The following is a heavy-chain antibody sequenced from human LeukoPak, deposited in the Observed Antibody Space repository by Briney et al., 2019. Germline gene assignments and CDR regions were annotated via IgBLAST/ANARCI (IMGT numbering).Heavy chain of an antibody. CDR1: GFTFRSYW. V-gene: IGHV3-7*03. J-gene: IGHJ4*02. D-gene: IGHD5-18*01. Sequence: GGSLRLSCALSGFTFRSYWITWVRQAPGKGLEWVANIKHDGSEKLHVDSVKGRFTLSRDNAKNSLYLQINSLTAEDSAVYYCAREGYVYGSEDYWGQGTLVTVSS. CDR3: AREGYVYGSEDY. CDR2: IKHDGSEK.